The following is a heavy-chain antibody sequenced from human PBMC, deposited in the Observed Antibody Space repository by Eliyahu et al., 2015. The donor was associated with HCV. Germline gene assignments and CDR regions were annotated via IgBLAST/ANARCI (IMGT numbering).Heavy chain of an antibody. CDR2: ISSSSSYI. Sequence: EVQLVESGGGLVKPGGSLRLSCAASGFTFSSYSMNWVRQAPGKGLEWVSSISSSSSYIYYADSVKGRFTISRDNAKNSLYLQMNSLRAEDTAVYYCATQWELLFWSYFDYWGQGTLVTVSS. CDR1: GFTFSSYS. J-gene: IGHJ4*02. CDR3: ATQWELLFWSYFDY. D-gene: IGHD1-26*01. V-gene: IGHV3-21*01.